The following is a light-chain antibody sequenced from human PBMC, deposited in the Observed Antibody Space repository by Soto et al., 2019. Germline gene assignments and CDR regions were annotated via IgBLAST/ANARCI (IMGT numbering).Light chain of an antibody. CDR3: CAYAGSSTFV. CDR2: EDR. J-gene: IGLJ2*01. Sequence: QSVLTQPASVSGSPGQSITISCTGTSSDVGNYNLVSWYQQHPVKAPKLMIYEDRKRPSEVSNRFSGSKSGNTASLTISGLQAEDYADYYCCAYAGSSTFVFGGGTKLTVL. V-gene: IGLV2-23*02. CDR1: SSDVGNYNL.